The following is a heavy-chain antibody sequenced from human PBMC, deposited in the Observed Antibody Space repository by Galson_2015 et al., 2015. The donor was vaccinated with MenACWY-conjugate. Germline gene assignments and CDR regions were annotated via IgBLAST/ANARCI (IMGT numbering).Heavy chain of an antibody. V-gene: IGHV3-74*01. J-gene: IGHJ5*02. CDR2: VNRNGSRT. D-gene: IGHD2-21*01. Sequence: SLRLSCAASGFTFRNYWMHWVRQVPGKGLEWVSRVNRNGSRTTYADSVKGRFTISRDNAKNILYLQMSSLRVEDTALYYCAKDSGNIAAVLHMNCLNLGGQGTL. CDR3: AKDSGNIAAVLHMNCLNL. CDR1: GFTFRNYW.